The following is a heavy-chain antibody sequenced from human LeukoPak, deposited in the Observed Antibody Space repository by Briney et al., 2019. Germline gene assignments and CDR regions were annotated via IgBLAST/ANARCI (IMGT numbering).Heavy chain of an antibody. CDR2: IRISGDSI. Sequence: GGSLRLSCAASGFTFTTYSMGWVRQAPGRGLEWISSIRISGDSIYYASSAKGRFTISRDDSKNTLYLQMTSLRAEDTAVYYCAKVGCSSSSCSRFYQYMDVWGKGTTVTVSS. V-gene: IGHV3-23*01. CDR1: GFTFTTYS. J-gene: IGHJ6*03. D-gene: IGHD2-2*01. CDR3: AKVGCSSSSCSRFYQYMDV.